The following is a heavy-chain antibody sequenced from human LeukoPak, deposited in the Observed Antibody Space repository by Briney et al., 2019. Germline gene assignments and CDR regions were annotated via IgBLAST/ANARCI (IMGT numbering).Heavy chain of an antibody. V-gene: IGHV3-21*01. J-gene: IGHJ4*02. CDR3: ASHCSSTSCYHSDY. CDR1: GFTFSGYS. Sequence: PGGSLRLSCAASGFTFSGYSMNWVRQAPGKGLEWVSSISSSSSYIYYADSVKGRFTISRDNAKNSLYLQTNSLRAEDTAVYYCASHCSSTSCYHSDYWGQGTLVTVSS. D-gene: IGHD2-2*01. CDR2: ISSSSSYI.